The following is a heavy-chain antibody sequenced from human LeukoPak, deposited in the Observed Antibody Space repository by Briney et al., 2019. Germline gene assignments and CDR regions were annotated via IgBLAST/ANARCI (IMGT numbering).Heavy chain of an antibody. CDR1: GGSFSGYY. CDR3: ARVGYCGGDCYPFDY. V-gene: IGHV4-34*01. D-gene: IGHD2-21*02. J-gene: IGHJ4*02. Sequence: PSETLSLTCAIYGGSFSGYYWSWIRQPPGKGLEWIGKINHRGSTNYNPSLKSRVTISVDTSRNSFSLELSSVTAADTAVYYCARVGYCGGDCYPFDYWGQGTLTTISS. CDR2: INHRGST.